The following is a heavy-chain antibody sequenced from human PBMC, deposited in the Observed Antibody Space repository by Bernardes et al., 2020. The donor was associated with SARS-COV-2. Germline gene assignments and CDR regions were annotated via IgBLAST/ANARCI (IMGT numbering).Heavy chain of an antibody. V-gene: IGHV3-72*01. CDR3: AREVPKYRDSDGYAHYYYAMDV. CDR2: IRNKGSNYTT. Sequence: GSLRLSCAASGFTFSDHYMDWVRQAPGKGLEWVGRIRNKGSNYTTKYAASVEGRFTISRDDSRDSVYLQMNSLKTEDTAVYYCAREVPKYRDSDGYAHYYYAMDVWGQGTTVTVSS. D-gene: IGHD3-22*01. CDR1: GFTFSDHY. J-gene: IGHJ6*02.